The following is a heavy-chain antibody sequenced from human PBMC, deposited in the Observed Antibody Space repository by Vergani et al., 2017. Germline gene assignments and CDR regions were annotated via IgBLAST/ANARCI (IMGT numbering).Heavy chain of an antibody. Sequence: QLQLQESGPGLVKPSETLSLTCTVSGGSISSSSYYWGWIRQPPGKGLEWIGSIYYSGSTYYNPSLKSRVTISVDTSKNQFSLKLSSVTAADTAVYYCASHLGLDYYGSGGGXFDPWGQGTLVTVSS. J-gene: IGHJ5*02. CDR3: ASHLGLDYYGSGGGXFDP. CDR1: GGSISSSSYY. CDR2: IYYSGST. V-gene: IGHV4-39*07. D-gene: IGHD3-10*01.